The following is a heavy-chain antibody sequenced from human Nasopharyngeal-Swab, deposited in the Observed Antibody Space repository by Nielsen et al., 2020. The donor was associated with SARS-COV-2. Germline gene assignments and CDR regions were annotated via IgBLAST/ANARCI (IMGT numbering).Heavy chain of an antibody. D-gene: IGHD3-22*01. CDR1: GYTFTSYD. V-gene: IGHV7-4-1*02. CDR3: ARDFSSGYSYFDY. J-gene: IGHJ4*02. Sequence: ASVKVSCKASGYTFTSYDINWVRQASGQGLEWVGWINTNTGNPTYAQGFTGRFAFSLDTSVSTAYLQISSLKAEDTAVYYCARDFSSGYSYFDYWGQGTLVTVSS. CDR2: INTNTGNP.